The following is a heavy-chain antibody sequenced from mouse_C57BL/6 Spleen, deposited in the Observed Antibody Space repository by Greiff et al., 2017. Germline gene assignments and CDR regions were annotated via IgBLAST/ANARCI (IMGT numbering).Heavy chain of an antibody. Sequence: QVQLQQPGAELVKPGASVKLSCKASGYTFTSYWMHWVKQRPGQGLEWIGMIHPNSGSTNYNEKFKSKDTLTVDKSSSTAYMQLSSLTSEDSAVYYCASTTKNYAMDYWGQGTSVTVSS. D-gene: IGHD1-1*01. CDR2: IHPNSGST. V-gene: IGHV1-64*01. CDR3: ASTTKNYAMDY. J-gene: IGHJ4*01. CDR1: GYTFTSYW.